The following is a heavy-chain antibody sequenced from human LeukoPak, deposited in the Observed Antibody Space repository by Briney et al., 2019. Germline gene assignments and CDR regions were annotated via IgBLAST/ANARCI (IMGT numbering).Heavy chain of an antibody. Sequence: PSETLSLTCTVSGGSISSYYWSWIRQPAGKGLEWIGRIYTSGSTNYNPSLKSRVTMSVDTSKNQFSLKLSSVTAADTAVYYCARDRMVRGYTRYFDYWGQGTLVTVSS. J-gene: IGHJ4*02. V-gene: IGHV4-4*07. CDR2: IYTSGST. CDR3: ARDRMVRGYTRYFDY. CDR1: GGSISSYY. D-gene: IGHD3-10*01.